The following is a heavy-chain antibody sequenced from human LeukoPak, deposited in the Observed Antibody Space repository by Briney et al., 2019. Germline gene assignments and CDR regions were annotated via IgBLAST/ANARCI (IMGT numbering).Heavy chain of an antibody. V-gene: IGHV3-30*18. Sequence: GGSLRLSCAASGFTFSSYGMHWVRQAPGKGLEWVAVISYDGSNKYYADSVKGRFTISRDNSKNTLYLQMNSLRAEDTAVYYCANGRDPITMVRGVSWNYYYYYGMDVWGQGTTVTVSS. CDR1: GFTFSSYG. D-gene: IGHD3-10*01. CDR3: ANGRDPITMVRGVSWNYYYYYGMDV. J-gene: IGHJ6*02. CDR2: ISYDGSNK.